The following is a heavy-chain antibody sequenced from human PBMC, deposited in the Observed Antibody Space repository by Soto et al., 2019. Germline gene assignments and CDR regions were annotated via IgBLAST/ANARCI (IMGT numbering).Heavy chain of an antibody. CDR3: PREYSYGPYNWFDP. Sequence: QVQLVESGGGVVQPGRSLRLSCAASGFTFSSYAMHWVRQAPGKGLEWVAVISYDGSNKYYADSVKGRFTISRDNSKNTLYLQMNSLRAEDTAVYYCPREYSYGPYNWFDPWGQGTLVTVSS. CDR1: GFTFSSYA. J-gene: IGHJ5*02. D-gene: IGHD5-18*01. CDR2: ISYDGSNK. V-gene: IGHV3-30-3*01.